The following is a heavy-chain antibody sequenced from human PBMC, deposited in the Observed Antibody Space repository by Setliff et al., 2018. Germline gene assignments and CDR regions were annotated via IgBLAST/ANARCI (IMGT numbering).Heavy chain of an antibody. V-gene: IGHV1-18*01. Sequence: ASVKVSCKASGCTLSNSILSWVRQAPGQGLEWMGWISAYNGKTYFAQKFQDRITLTTDTSTNTGYLELRGLRSDDTAVYYCLRLVRYCTKIACQATSGDEVWGLGTLVTVSS. CDR1: GCTLSNSI. CDR3: LRLVRYCTKIACQATSGDEV. J-gene: IGHJ4*02. CDR2: ISAYNGKT. D-gene: IGHD2-8*01.